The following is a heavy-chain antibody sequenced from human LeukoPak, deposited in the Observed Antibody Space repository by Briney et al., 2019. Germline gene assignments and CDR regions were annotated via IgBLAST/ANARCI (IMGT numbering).Heavy chain of an antibody. CDR3: ARAGGRLNWFDP. D-gene: IGHD3-10*01. CDR1: GGSISSGGYY. CDR2: IYYSGST. Sequence: SETLSLTCTVSGGSISSGGYYWSWIREHPGKGLEWIGYIYYSGSTYYNPSLKSRVTILVDTSKNQFSLKLSSVTAADTAVYYCARAGGRLNWFDPWGQGTLVTVSS. J-gene: IGHJ5*02. V-gene: IGHV4-31*03.